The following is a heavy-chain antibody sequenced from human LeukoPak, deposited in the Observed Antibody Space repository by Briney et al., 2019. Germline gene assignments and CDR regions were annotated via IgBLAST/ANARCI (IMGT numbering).Heavy chain of an antibody. V-gene: IGHV1-2*06. CDR1: GYTFTGYY. D-gene: IGHD5-12*01. J-gene: IGHJ4*02. CDR3: ARAVATIADLDY. CDR2: INPNSGGT. Sequence: VASVKVSCKASGYTFTGYYMHWVRQAPGQGLEWMGRINPNSGGTNYAQKFQGRVTMTRDTSISTAYMELSRLRSDDTAVYYCARAVATIADLDYWGQGTLVTVSS.